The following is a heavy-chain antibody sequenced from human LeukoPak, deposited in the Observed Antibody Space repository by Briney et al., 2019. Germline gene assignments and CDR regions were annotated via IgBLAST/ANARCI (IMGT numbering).Heavy chain of an antibody. CDR2: IRSKAYGGTT. J-gene: IGHJ3*02. CDR3: TRVLLWFGELLCAFDI. CDR1: VFTFGDYA. Sequence: GGSLRLSCTASVFTFGDYAMSWVRQAPGKGLEWVGFIRSKAYGGTTEYAASVKGRFTISRDDSKSIAYLQMNSLKTEDTAVYYCTRVLLWFGELLCAFDIWGQGTMVTVSS. D-gene: IGHD3-10*01. V-gene: IGHV3-49*04.